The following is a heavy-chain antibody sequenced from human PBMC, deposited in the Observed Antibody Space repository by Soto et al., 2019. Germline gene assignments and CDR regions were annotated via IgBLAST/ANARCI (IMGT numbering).Heavy chain of an antibody. CDR3: ARVGSSSWYGAFDY. V-gene: IGHV3-66*01. D-gene: IGHD6-13*01. Sequence: GGSLRLSCAASGFTFSRFWMHWVRQAPGKGLEWVSVIYSGGSTYYADSVKGRFTISRDNSKNTLYLQMNSLRAEDTAVYYCARVGSSSWYGAFDYWGQGTLVTVSS. CDR1: GFTFSRFW. CDR2: IYSGGST. J-gene: IGHJ4*02.